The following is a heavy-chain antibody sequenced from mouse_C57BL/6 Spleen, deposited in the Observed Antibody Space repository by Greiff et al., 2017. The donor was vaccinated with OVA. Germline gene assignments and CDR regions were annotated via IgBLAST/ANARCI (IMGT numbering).Heavy chain of an antibody. CDR2: IDPSDSET. CDR1: GYTFTSYW. J-gene: IGHJ1*03. CDR3: ARSGVPTVVATDWYFDV. V-gene: IGHV1-52*01. D-gene: IGHD1-1*01. Sequence: QVQLQQPGAELVRPGSSVKLSCKASGYTFTSYWMHWVKQRPIQGLEWIGNIDPSDSETHYNQKFKDKATLTVDKSSSTAYMQLSSLTSEDSAVYYCARSGVPTVVATDWYFDVWGTGTTVTVSS.